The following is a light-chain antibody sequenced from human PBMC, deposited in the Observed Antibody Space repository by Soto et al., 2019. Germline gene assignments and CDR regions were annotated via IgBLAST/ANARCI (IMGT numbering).Light chain of an antibody. Sequence: EIVLTQSPATLSLTPGQRATLSCRASQSVSSSYLGWYQQKPGQAPRLLIYGASTRATGFPARFSGSGSGTDFTLTISSLEPEDFAVYYCQQRSNWPITFGQGTRLEI. CDR2: GAS. CDR1: QSVSSSY. J-gene: IGKJ5*01. CDR3: QQRSNWPIT. V-gene: IGKV3D-20*02.